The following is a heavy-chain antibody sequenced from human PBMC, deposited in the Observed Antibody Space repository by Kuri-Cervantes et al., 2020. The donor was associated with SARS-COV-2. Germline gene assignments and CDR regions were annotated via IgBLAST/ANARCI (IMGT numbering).Heavy chain of an antibody. CDR1: GFTVSSNY. Sequence: GGSLRLSCAASGFTVSSNYMSWVRQAPGKGLEWVSVIYGGGSTYYADSVKDRFTISRDNSKNTLYLQMNSLRAEDTAVYYCAKGFLNWFDPWGQGTLVTVSS. V-gene: IGHV3-53*01. D-gene: IGHD2/OR15-2a*01. CDR3: AKGFLNWFDP. CDR2: IYGGGST. J-gene: IGHJ5*02.